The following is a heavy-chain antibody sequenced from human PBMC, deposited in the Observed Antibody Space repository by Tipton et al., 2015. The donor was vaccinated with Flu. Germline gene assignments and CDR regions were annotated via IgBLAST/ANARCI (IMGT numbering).Heavy chain of an antibody. V-gene: IGHV4-38-2*01. CDR3: ARSTYYYGSGSSDY. CDR2: IHRSGST. D-gene: IGHD3-10*01. J-gene: IGHJ4*02. Sequence: TLSLTCAVSGDSIRSDYFWGWIRQPPGKGLEWIATIHRSGSTKYNPSLKSRVTISVDTSKNQFYLEMRSVTAADMAVYYCARSTYYYGSGSSDYWGQGTLVTVSS. CDR1: GDSIRSDYF.